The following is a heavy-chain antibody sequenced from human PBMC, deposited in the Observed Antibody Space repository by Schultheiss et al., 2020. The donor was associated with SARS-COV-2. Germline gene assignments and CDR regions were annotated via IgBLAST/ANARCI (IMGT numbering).Heavy chain of an antibody. J-gene: IGHJ4*02. CDR3: ARALAPYSGSYYPFDY. V-gene: IGHV3-11*04. CDR1: GFTFSDYY. D-gene: IGHD1-26*01. CDR2: ISSSGSTI. Sequence: GGSLRLSCAASGFTFSDYYMSWIRQAPGKGLEWVSYISSSGSTIYYADSVKGRFTISRDNAKNSLYLQMNSLRAEDTAVYYCARALAPYSGSYYPFDYWGQGTLVTVSS.